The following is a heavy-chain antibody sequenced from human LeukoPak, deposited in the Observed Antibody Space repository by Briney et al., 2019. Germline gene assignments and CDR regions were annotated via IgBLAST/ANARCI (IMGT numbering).Heavy chain of an antibody. J-gene: IGHJ6*02. CDR3: ARGDFDYYYYYYYGMDV. CDR2: IYYSGST. V-gene: IGHV4-59*01. Sequence: SETLSLTCTVSGGSISSYYWSWIRQPPGKGLEWIGYIYYSGSTNYNPSLKSRVTISVDTSKNQFSLKLGSVTAADTAVYYCARGDFDYYYYYYYGMDVWGQGTTVTVSS. D-gene: IGHD2-21*02. CDR1: GGSISSYY.